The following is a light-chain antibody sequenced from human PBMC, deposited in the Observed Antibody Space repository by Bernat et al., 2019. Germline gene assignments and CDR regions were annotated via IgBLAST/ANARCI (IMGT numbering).Light chain of an antibody. CDR2: SAS. J-gene: IGKJ3*01. CDR3: QHTAGTPVS. V-gene: IGKV1-5*03. Sequence: SIGDTVTITCQPSQGISSSLDWFQQKPGKAPNLLIYSASRRQTGVPSRFSGSGSGTHFSLTISSLQPEDLATYYWQHTAGTPVSVGPGTELDIK. CDR1: QGISSS.